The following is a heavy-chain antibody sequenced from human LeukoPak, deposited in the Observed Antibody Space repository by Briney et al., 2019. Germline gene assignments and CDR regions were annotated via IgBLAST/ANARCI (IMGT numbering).Heavy chain of an antibody. D-gene: IGHD4-17*01. CDR3: ASVNDYGVFFDY. J-gene: IGHJ4*02. Sequence: PSQTLSLTCTVSGGSISSGGYYWSWIRQHPGKGLEWIGYIYYSGSTYYNPSLKSRVTISVGTSKNQFSLKLSSVTAADTAVYYCASVNDYGVFFDYWGQGTLVTVSS. CDR1: GGSISSGGYY. V-gene: IGHV4-31*03. CDR2: IYYSGST.